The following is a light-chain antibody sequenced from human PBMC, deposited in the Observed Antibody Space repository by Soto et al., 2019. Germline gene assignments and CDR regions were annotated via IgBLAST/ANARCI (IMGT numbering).Light chain of an antibody. CDR3: SSYADSSPVL. V-gene: IGLV2-14*03. CDR1: SSDVGGYNY. J-gene: IGLJ2*01. CDR2: DVT. Sequence: QSALTQPASVSGSPGQSIIISCTGTSSDVGGYNYVSWYQQHPGKAPKLMIYDVTNRPSGVSNRFSGSKSGNTASLTISGLQAADEADCFCSSYADSSPVLFGGGTKLTVL.